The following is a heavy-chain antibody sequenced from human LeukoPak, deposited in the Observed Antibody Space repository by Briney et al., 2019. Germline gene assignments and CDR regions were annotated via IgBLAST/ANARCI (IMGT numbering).Heavy chain of an antibody. Sequence: GGSLRLSCAVSGFTVSSNYMSWVRQAPGKGLEWVSIIYSGGSTYYADSVKGRFTISKDNSKNILYLQMDSLRAEDTALYYCARVGYTDTWYSSPPFDYWGQGTLVTVSS. CDR1: GFTVSSNY. CDR3: ARVGYTDTWYSSPPFDY. CDR2: IYSGGST. J-gene: IGHJ4*02. V-gene: IGHV3-66*01. D-gene: IGHD2-15*01.